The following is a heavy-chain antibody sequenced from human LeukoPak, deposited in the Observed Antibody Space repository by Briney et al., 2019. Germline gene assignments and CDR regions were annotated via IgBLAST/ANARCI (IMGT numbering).Heavy chain of an antibody. V-gene: IGHV1-2*02. CDR3: ARGNYYGSGSYYSPSDY. D-gene: IGHD3-10*01. Sequence: ASVKVSCKASGYTFTGYYMNWVRQAPGQGLEWMGWINPNSGGTNYAQKFQGRVTMTRDTSISTAYMELSRLRSDDTAVYYCARGNYYGSGSYYSPSDYWGQGTLVTVSS. CDR1: GYTFTGYY. J-gene: IGHJ4*02. CDR2: INPNSGGT.